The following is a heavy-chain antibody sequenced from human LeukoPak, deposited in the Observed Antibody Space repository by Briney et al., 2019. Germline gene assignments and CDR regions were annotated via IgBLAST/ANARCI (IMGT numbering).Heavy chain of an antibody. CDR2: IIPIFGTA. CDR1: GGTFSSYA. Sequence: SLTVSCTASGGTFSSYAISWVRQAPGQGLEWMGGIIPIFGTANYAQTFQGRVTITADKSTSTAYMELSSLRSEDTAVYYCAREYYYDSSGYLGWFDLWGQGTLVTVSS. CDR3: AREYYYDSSGYLGWFDL. J-gene: IGHJ5*02. D-gene: IGHD3-22*01. V-gene: IGHV1-69*06.